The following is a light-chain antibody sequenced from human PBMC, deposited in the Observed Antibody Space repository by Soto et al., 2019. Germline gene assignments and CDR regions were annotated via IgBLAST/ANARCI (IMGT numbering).Light chain of an antibody. V-gene: IGKV1-5*03. CDR1: QSISSW. CDR2: KAS. Sequence: DIQMTQSPSTLSASVGDRVTITCRASQSISSWLVWYQRKPGKAPKLLIYKASSLESGVPSRFSGSGSGTEFTLTISSLQPDDFATYYCQQYNIYYTFGQGTKLEIK. J-gene: IGKJ2*01. CDR3: QQYNIYYT.